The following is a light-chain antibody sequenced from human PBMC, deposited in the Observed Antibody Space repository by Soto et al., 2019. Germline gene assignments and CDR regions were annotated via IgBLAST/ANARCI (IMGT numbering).Light chain of an antibody. V-gene: IGKV3-11*01. CDR1: QSVSSY. CDR2: DAS. J-gene: IGKJ4*01. Sequence: EIVLTQSAATLSLSPGERATLSCRASQSVSSYLAWYQQKPGQAPRLLIYDASNRATGIPARFSGSGSGTDFTLTISCLEPEDFAVYYCQQRSNWPPLTVGRGTKVDSK. CDR3: QQRSNWPPLT.